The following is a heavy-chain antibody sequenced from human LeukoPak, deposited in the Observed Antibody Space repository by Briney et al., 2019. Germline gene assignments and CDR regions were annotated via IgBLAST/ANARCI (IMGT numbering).Heavy chain of an antibody. D-gene: IGHD6-19*01. CDR3: AKRPSGWYYFDY. V-gene: IGHV3-7*05. J-gene: IGHJ4*02. CDR2: IKRDASEK. Sequence: GGSLRLSCAASGFTFSTYWMSWVRQAPGKGLEWVANIKRDASEKYYVDSVMGRFTISRDNSKNTLYLQMNSLRAEDTAVYYCAKRPSGWYYFDYWGQGTLVTVSS. CDR1: GFTFSTYW.